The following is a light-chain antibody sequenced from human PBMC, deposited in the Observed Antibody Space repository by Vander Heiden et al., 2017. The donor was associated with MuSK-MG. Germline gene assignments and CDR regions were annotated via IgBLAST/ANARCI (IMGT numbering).Light chain of an antibody. CDR2: KAS. J-gene: IGKJ1*01. V-gene: IGKV1-5*03. CDR1: QSIVGW. Sequence: DIQLTQSPSKVSASVGDRVNITCRTSQSIVGWLAWYQQKPGKAPKLLIYKASNLESGVPSRFSGSGSGTEFTLTISSLQPDDFASYYCQQDYLYSWTFGQGTTVEVK. CDR3: QQDYLYSWT.